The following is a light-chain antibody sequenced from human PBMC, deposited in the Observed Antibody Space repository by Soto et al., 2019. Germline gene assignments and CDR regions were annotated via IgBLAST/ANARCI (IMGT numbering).Light chain of an antibody. CDR1: QGISSY. CDR3: QQANSLSLT. V-gene: IGKV1-9*01. CDR2: AAS. J-gene: IGKJ4*01. Sequence: IQLTQSPSSLSASVGDRVTITGLASQGISSYLAWYQQKPGKAPKLLIYAASILQSGVPPRFSGSGSGTDFTPTITSLQPEDFATYYCQQANSLSLTFGGGTKVDIK.